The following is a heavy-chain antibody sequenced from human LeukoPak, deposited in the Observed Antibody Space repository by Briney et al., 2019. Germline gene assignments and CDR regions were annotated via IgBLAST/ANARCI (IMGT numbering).Heavy chain of an antibody. CDR3: ARGNNGDFVRAFEI. J-gene: IGHJ3*02. V-gene: IGHV1-46*01. D-gene: IGHD4-17*01. CDR2: INPSSGIT. CDR1: GYTFTSYY. Sequence: VASVKVSCKASGYTFTSYYLHCVRHAPGQRLEWMGIINPSSGITSYAQNFQGRVTITRDTSTTTVYMELSSLKSEDTAVYHCARGNNGDFVRAFEIWGQGTMVSVSS.